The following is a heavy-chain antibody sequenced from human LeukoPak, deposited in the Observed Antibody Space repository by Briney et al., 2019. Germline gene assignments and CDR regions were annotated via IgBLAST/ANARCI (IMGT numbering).Heavy chain of an antibody. D-gene: IGHD3-10*01. CDR2: IRYDGSNK. CDR3: AKDVGFYYYYGMDV. CDR1: GFTFSSYG. J-gene: IGHJ6*02. V-gene: IGHV3-30*02. Sequence: GRSLRLSCAASGFTFSSYGMHWVRQAPGKGLEWVAFIRYDGSNKYYADSVKGRFTISRDNSKNTLYLQMNSLRAEDTAVYYCAKDVGFYYYYGMDVWGQGTTVTVSS.